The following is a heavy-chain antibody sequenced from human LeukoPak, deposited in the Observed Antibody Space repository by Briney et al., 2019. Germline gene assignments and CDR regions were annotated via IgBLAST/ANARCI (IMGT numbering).Heavy chain of an antibody. CDR2: IYYSGST. V-gene: IGHV4-59*08. CDR3: ARTQRRLQFGLDY. Sequence: SEPLSLTCTVSGGSISSYYWSWLRQPPGKGLEWVGYIYYSGSTNYNPSLKSRVTISVDTSKNQFSLKLSSVTAADTAVYYCARTQRRLQFGLDYWGQGTLVTVSS. D-gene: IGHD5-24*01. CDR1: GGSISSYY. J-gene: IGHJ4*02.